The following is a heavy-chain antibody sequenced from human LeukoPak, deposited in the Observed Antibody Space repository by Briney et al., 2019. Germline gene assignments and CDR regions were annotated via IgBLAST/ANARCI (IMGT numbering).Heavy chain of an antibody. Sequence: PSETLSLTCTVSGGSISSSSYYWGWIRQPPGKGLEWIGSIHFSGSPYHNPSLKSRVTMSVDTSKNQVSLNLSSVTAADTAVYFCTRLLHDSRGYYFFDYWGQGTLATVSS. V-gene: IGHV4-39*01. D-gene: IGHD3-22*01. J-gene: IGHJ4*02. CDR1: GGSISSSSYY. CDR3: TRLLHDSRGYYFFDY. CDR2: IHFSGSP.